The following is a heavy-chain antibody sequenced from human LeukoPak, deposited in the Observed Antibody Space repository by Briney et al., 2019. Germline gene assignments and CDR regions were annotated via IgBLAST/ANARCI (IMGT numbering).Heavy chain of an antibody. V-gene: IGHV1-18*01. Sequence: ASVTVPFTASGYTFTSYGISWVRQAPGQGLEWMGWISAYNGNTNYAQKLQGRVTMTTDTSTSTAYMELRSLRSDDTAVYYCARDGTHYYDSSGYYPLFDYWGQGTLVTVSS. CDR2: ISAYNGNT. J-gene: IGHJ4*02. CDR3: ARDGTHYYDSSGYYPLFDY. D-gene: IGHD3-22*01. CDR1: GYTFTSYG.